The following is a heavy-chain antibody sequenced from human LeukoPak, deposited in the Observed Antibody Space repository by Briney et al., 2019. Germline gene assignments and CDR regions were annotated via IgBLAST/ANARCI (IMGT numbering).Heavy chain of an antibody. J-gene: IGHJ5*02. V-gene: IGHV1-8*01. CDR3: AREDTAMDGGIWNNWFDP. D-gene: IGHD5-18*01. Sequence: GASVKVSCKASGYTFTSYDISWVRQATGQGLEWMGWMNPNSGNTGYAQKFQGRVTMTRNTSISTAYMELSSLRSEDTAVYYCAREDTAMDGGIWNNWFDPWGQGTLVTVSS. CDR2: MNPNSGNT. CDR1: GYTFTSYD.